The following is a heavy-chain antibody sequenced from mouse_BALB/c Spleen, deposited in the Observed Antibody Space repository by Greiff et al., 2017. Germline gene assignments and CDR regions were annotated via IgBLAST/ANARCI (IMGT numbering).Heavy chain of an antibody. J-gene: IGHJ4*01. CDR3: ARDRDYAVVYYAMDY. Sequence: EVMLVESGGGLVKPGGSLKLSCAASGFTFSDYYMYWVRQTPEKRLEWVATISDGGSYTYYPDSVKGRFTISRDNAKNNLYLQMSSLKSEDTAMYYCARDRDYAVVYYAMDYWGQGTSVTVSS. D-gene: IGHD2-4*01. CDR1: GFTFSDYY. V-gene: IGHV5-4*02. CDR2: ISDGGSYT.